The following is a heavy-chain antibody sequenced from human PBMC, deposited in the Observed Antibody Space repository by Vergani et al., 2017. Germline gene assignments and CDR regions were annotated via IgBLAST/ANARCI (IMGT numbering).Heavy chain of an antibody. CDR1: GFTFSSYA. Sequence: EVQLLESGGGLVQPGGSLRLSCAASGFTFSSYAMSWVRQAPGKGLEWVSAISGSGRSTYYADSVKGRFTISRDNSKNTLYLQMNSLRAEDTAVYYCAKDLDDFWNEDYWGQGTLVTVSS. CDR3: AKDLDDFWNEDY. D-gene: IGHD3-3*01. CDR2: ISGSGRST. V-gene: IGHV3-23*01. J-gene: IGHJ4*02.